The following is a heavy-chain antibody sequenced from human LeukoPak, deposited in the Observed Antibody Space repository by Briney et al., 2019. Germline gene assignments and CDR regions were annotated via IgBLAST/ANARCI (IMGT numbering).Heavy chain of an antibody. CDR1: GGSFSGYY. CDR2: INHSGST. CDR3: ARRYSSGWFWNC. D-gene: IGHD6-19*01. V-gene: IGHV4-34*01. J-gene: IGHJ4*02. Sequence: SETLSLTCGVYGGSFSGYYWSWIRQPPGKGLEWIGEINHSGSTNYNPSLKSRVTISVDTSKNQFSVNLSSVTAADTAVYYCARRYSSGWFWNCWGQGTLVTVSS.